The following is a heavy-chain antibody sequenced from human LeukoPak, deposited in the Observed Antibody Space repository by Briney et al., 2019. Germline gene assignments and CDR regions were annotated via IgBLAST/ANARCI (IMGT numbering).Heavy chain of an antibody. V-gene: IGHV1-2*02. CDR2: INPNSGGT. CDR1: GYTFTGYY. D-gene: IGHD3-3*01. CDR3: ARAPLLGDFWSGYSSPYYFDY. J-gene: IGHJ4*02. Sequence: ASVRVSCKASGYTFTGYYMHWVRQAPGQGLEWMGWINPNSGGTNYAQKFQGRVTMTRDTSISTAYMELSRLRSDDTAVYYCARAPLLGDFWSGYSSPYYFDYWGQGTLVTVSS.